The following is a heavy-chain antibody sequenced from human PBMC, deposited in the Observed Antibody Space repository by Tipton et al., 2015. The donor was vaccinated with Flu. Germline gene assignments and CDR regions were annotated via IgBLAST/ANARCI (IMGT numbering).Heavy chain of an antibody. CDR3: ARGSGYSSAFE. V-gene: IGHV4-39*07. CDR2: FYDGGST. J-gene: IGHJ3*01. CDR1: GGSISRSSSY. Sequence: LRLSCSASGGSISRSSSYWGWIRQPPGKGLEWIGSFYDGGSTYYNASLKSRVTISVDTSNNQFSLKLSFVTAADTAVYFCARGSGYSSAFEWGQGTKVTVSS. D-gene: IGHD6-19*01.